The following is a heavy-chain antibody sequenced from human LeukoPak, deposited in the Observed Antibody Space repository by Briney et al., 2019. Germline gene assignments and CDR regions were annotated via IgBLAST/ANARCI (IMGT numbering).Heavy chain of an antibody. CDR1: GFTFSSYS. V-gene: IGHV3-48*04. CDR3: ASIAAAGIYYFDY. Sequence: GGSLRLSCAASGFTFSSYSMDWVRQAPGKGLEWISYISSSSTKKYADSVKGRFTISRDNAKNSLYLQMNSLRAEDTAVYYCASIAAAGIYYFDYWGQGTLVTVSS. CDR2: ISSSSTK. J-gene: IGHJ4*02. D-gene: IGHD6-13*01.